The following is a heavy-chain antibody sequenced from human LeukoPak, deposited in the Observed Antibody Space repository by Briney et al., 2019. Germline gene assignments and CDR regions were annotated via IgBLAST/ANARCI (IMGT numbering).Heavy chain of an antibody. V-gene: IGHV4-34*01. CDR2: MNESGGT. CDR1: GGSSSGYY. J-gene: IGHJ5*02. Sequence: PSETLSLTCAVSGGSSSGYYWSWIRQPPGKGLEWIGEMNESGGTTYNPSLKSRVTISVDTSKSQFSLKLSSVTAADTAVYYCARGLRAARLASWGQGTLVTVSS. D-gene: IGHD6-6*01. CDR3: ARGLRAARLAS.